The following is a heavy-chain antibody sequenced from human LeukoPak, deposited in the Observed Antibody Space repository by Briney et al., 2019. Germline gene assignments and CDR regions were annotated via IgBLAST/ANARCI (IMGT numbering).Heavy chain of an antibody. CDR3: ARDNTRGGGIFDP. J-gene: IGHJ5*02. Sequence: GGSLRLSCAASGFTFSSYSMNWVRQAPGKGLEWVSYISSSSSTIYYADSVKGRFTISRDNAKNSLYLQMNGLRAEDTAVYYCARDNTRGGGIFDPWGQGTLVTVSS. V-gene: IGHV3-48*01. CDR2: ISSSSSTI. CDR1: GFTFSSYS. D-gene: IGHD1-26*01.